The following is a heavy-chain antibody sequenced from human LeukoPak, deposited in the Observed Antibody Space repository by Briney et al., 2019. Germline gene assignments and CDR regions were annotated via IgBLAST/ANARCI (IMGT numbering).Heavy chain of an antibody. V-gene: IGHV3-23*01. J-gene: IGHJ4*02. D-gene: IGHD1-26*01. CDR3: AKDQSKLELLCRVDS. CDR1: GFTFSDYA. CDR2: ISGSGSST. Sequence: GGSLRLSCAASGFTFSDYAMSWVRQAPGKGLEWVSAISGSGSSTYYADSVKGRFTISRDNSKNTLYLQMNSLRAEDTAVYSCAKDQSKLELLCRVDSLGQGTLVTVSS.